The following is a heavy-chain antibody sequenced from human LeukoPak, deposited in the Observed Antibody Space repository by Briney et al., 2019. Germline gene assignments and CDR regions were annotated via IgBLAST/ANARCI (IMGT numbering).Heavy chain of an antibody. CDR3: AKDGTPNNWNAHYYYYMDV. J-gene: IGHJ6*03. V-gene: IGHV3-43D*03. D-gene: IGHD1-1*01. CDR2: ISWDGGST. Sequence: GGSLRLSCAASGFTFDDYAMHWVRQAPGKGLEWVSLISWDGGSTYYADSVKGRFTISRDNSKNSLYLQMNSLRAEDTALYYCAKDGTPNNWNAHYYYYMDVWGKGTTVTVSS. CDR1: GFTFDDYA.